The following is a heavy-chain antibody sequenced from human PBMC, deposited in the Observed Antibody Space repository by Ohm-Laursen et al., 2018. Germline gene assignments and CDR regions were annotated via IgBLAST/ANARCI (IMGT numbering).Heavy chain of an antibody. CDR3: AKFQLYYYDSSGYHYYGMDV. V-gene: IGHV3-23*01. Sequence: GSLRLSCAASGFTFSSYAMSWVRQAPGKGLEWVSAISGSGGSTYYADSVKGRFTISRDNSKNTLYLQMNSLRAEDTAVYYCAKFQLYYYDSSGYHYYGMDVWGQGTTVTVSS. CDR1: GFTFSSYA. CDR2: ISGSGGST. D-gene: IGHD3-22*01. J-gene: IGHJ6*02.